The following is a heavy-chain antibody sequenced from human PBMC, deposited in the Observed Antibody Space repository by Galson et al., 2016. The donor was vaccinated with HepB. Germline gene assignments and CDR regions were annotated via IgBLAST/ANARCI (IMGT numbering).Heavy chain of an antibody. J-gene: IGHJ4*02. Sequence: SETLSLTCTVSGGSISTSNYYWSWIRLSPGKGLEWIGSLYYNGNTYYNSSLKSRVTISVGTSDTQFSLKMTSMTASDTAVYYCAGLYPFDFWGQGALVIVSS. CDR1: GGSISTSNYY. D-gene: IGHD2-2*01. V-gene: IGHV4-39*01. CDR2: LYYNGNT. CDR3: AGLYPFDF.